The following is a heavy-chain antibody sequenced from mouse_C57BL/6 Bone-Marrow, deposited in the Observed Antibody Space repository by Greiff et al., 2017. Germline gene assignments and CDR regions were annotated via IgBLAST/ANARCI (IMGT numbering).Heavy chain of an antibody. J-gene: IGHJ4*01. CDR2: ISSGGSYT. D-gene: IGHD2-5*01. CDR1: GFTFSSYG. CDR3: ARHSNYLYYYAMDY. Sequence: EVHLVESGGDLVKPGGSLKLSCAASGFTFSSYGMSWVRQTPDKRLEWVATISSGGSYTYYPDSVKGRFTISRDNAKNTLYLQMSSLKSEDTAMYYCARHSNYLYYYAMDYWGQGTSVTVSS. V-gene: IGHV5-6*01.